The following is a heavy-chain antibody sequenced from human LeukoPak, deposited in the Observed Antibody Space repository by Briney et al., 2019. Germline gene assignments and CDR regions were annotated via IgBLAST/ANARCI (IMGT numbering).Heavy chain of an antibody. Sequence: SETLSLTCTVSGGSISSYYWSWIRQPPGKGLEWIGYIYYSGSTNYNPSLKSRVTISVDTSKNQFSLQLNSVTPGDTAVYYCARDVEGYSSGWTKYYFDYWGQGTLVTVSS. V-gene: IGHV4-59*12. J-gene: IGHJ4*02. D-gene: IGHD6-19*01. CDR3: ARDVEGYSSGWTKYYFDY. CDR1: GGSISSYY. CDR2: IYYSGST.